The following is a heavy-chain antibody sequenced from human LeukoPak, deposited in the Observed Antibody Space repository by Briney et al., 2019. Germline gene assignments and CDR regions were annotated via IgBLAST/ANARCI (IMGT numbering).Heavy chain of an antibody. CDR3: ARVPRPMVRGVIGLSYYYGIDV. CDR2: ICYSGST. CDR1: GGSISSGGYY. D-gene: IGHD3-10*01. Sequence: SETLSLTCTVSGGSISSGGYYWSWIRQHPGKGLEWIGYICYSGSTYYNPSLKSRVTISVDTSKNQFSLKLSSVTAADTAVYYCARVPRPMVRGVIGLSYYYGIDVWGQGTTVTVSS. J-gene: IGHJ6*02. V-gene: IGHV4-31*03.